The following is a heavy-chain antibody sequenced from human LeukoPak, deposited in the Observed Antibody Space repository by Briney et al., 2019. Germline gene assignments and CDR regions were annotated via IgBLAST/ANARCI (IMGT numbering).Heavy chain of an antibody. V-gene: IGHV4-59*01. D-gene: IGHD3-3*01. J-gene: IGHJ5*02. Sequence: SETLSLTCTVSGGSISSYYWSWIRQPPGKGLEWIGHIYYSGSTNYNPSLKSRVTISVDTSKTQFSLKLSSVTAADTAVYYCARGPCDYDFWSGYCNWFDPWGQGTLVTVSS. CDR2: IYYSGST. CDR3: ARGPCDYDFWSGYCNWFDP. CDR1: GGSISSYY.